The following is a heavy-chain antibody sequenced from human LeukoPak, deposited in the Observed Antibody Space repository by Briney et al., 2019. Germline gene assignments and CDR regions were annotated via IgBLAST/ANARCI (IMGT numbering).Heavy chain of an antibody. CDR3: ARAFYDSSGYYFYPYYYYGMDV. J-gene: IGHJ6*02. CDR2: IYYSGST. D-gene: IGHD3-22*01. Sequence: SETLSLTCTVSGGSISSYYWSWIRQPPGKGLGWIGYIYYSGSTNYNPSLKSRVTISVDTSKNQFSLKLSSVTAADTAVYYCARAFYDSSGYYFYPYYYYGMDVWGQGTTVTVSS. V-gene: IGHV4-59*01. CDR1: GGSISSYY.